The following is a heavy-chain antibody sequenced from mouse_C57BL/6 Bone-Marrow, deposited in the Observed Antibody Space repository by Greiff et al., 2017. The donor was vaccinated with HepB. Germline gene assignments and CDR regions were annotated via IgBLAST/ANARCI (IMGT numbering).Heavy chain of an antibody. D-gene: IGHD2-1*01. V-gene: IGHV5-6*01. CDR3: ARHGNYYWYFDV. CDR2: ISSGGSYT. J-gene: IGHJ1*03. Sequence: EVKLLESGGDLVKPGGSLKLSCAASGFTFSSYGMSWVRQTPDKRLEWVATISSGGSYTYYPDSVKGRFTISRDNAKNTLYLQMSSLKSEDTAMYYCARHGNYYWYFDVWGTGTTVTVSS. CDR1: GFTFSSYG.